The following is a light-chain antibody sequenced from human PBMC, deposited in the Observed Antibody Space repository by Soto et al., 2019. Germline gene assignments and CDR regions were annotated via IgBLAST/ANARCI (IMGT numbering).Light chain of an antibody. CDR1: QSVLYSSNNQNY. CDR2: SAS. Sequence: DIVMTQSPDSLAVSLGERATINCKSSQSVLYSSNNQNYLAWYQQKPGQPPKLLISSASTRESGVPDRFSGSGSRTDFTLTVSSLQAEDVAVYYCQQYYGTPPYTFGQGTKLEIK. J-gene: IGKJ2*01. V-gene: IGKV4-1*01. CDR3: QQYYGTPPYT.